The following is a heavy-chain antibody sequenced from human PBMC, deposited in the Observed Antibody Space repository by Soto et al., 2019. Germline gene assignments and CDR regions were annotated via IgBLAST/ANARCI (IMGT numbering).Heavy chain of an antibody. CDR2: IKQDGSEK. D-gene: IGHD4-17*01. Sequence: GGSLRLSCAASGFTFSSYWMSWVRQAPGKGLEWVANIKQDGSEKYYVDSVKGRFTISRDNAKNSLYLQMNSLRAEDTAVYYCARDQSYGGDAFDIWGQGTMVTVSS. V-gene: IGHV3-7*05. CDR1: GFTFSSYW. CDR3: ARDQSYGGDAFDI. J-gene: IGHJ3*02.